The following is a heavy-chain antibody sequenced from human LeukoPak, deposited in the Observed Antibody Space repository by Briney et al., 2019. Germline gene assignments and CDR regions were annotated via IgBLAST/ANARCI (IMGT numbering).Heavy chain of an antibody. CDR2: IYYSGST. CDR3: ARHGMRELTIFFDP. J-gene: IGHJ5*02. CDR1: GGSISNSSYY. D-gene: IGHD3-3*01. V-gene: IGHV4-39*01. Sequence: SETLSLTCTVSGGSISNSSYYWGWIRQPPGKGLEWIGSIYYSGSTYYNPSLKSRVTISVDTSKNQFSLKLSSVTAADTAVYYCARHGMRELTIFFDPWGQGTLVTVSS.